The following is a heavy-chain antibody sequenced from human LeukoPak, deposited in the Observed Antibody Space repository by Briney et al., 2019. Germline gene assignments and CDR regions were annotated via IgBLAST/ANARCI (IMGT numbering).Heavy chain of an antibody. J-gene: IGHJ4*02. CDR3: ASRKLGKDY. CDR2: IYHTGST. CDR1: GGSVSDYY. D-gene: IGHD7-27*01. V-gene: IGHV4-59*02. Sequence: SETLSLTCTISGGSVSDYYGSWIRQSPRKGLEWIGYIYHTGSTSYSPSLKSRVTISADTSQNQFSLKLSSVTAADTAVYYCASRKLGKDYWGQGTLVTVSS.